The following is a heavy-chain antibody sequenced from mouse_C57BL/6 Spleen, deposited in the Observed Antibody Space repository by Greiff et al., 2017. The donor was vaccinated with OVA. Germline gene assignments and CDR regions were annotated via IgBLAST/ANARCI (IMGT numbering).Heavy chain of an antibody. CDR2: IDPENGDT. CDR3: TTDLLRYFDY. V-gene: IGHV14-4*01. J-gene: IGHJ2*01. D-gene: IGHD1-1*01. Sequence: VQLQQSGAELVRPGASVKLSCTASGFNIKDDYMHWVKQRPEQGLEWIGWIDPENGDTEYASKFQGKATITADTTSHTAYLQLSSLTSEDTAVYYCTTDLLRYFDYWGQGTTLTVSS. CDR1: GFNIKDDY.